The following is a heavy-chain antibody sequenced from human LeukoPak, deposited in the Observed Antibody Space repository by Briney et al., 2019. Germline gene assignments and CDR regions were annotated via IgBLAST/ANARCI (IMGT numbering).Heavy chain of an antibody. D-gene: IGHD1-26*01. CDR2: ISGSGGST. Sequence: GGSLRLSCAASGFTFSSYGMSWVRQAPGKGLEWVSAISGSGGSTYYADSVKGRFTISRDNSKNTLYLQMNSLRVEDTAVYYCVKDRYSGSYYFDYWGQGTQVTVSS. CDR1: GFTFSSYG. J-gene: IGHJ4*02. V-gene: IGHV3-23*01. CDR3: VKDRYSGSYYFDY.